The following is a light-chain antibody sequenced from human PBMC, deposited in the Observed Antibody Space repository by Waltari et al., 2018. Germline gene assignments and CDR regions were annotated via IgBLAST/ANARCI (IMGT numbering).Light chain of an antibody. Sequence: SYELAQPPSVSVAPGKTASFTCGGNNIGKKSVHWYQQKPGQAPALVIYEDTDRPSGIPERFSGSNAGNTATLTISRVEAGDEADYYCQVWDSSTDHWVFGGGTKLTVL. J-gene: IGLJ3*02. CDR1: NIGKKS. CDR3: QVWDSSTDHWV. CDR2: EDT. V-gene: IGLV3-21*04.